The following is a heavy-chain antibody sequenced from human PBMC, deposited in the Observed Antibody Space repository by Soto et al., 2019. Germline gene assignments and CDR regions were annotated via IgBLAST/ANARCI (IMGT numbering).Heavy chain of an antibody. CDR1: GFTFSMYW. J-gene: IGHJ4*02. CDR2: INDDGSST. CDR3: TRGHRSTSTGTGDF. D-gene: IGHD1-1*01. V-gene: IGHV3-74*01. Sequence: GSLRLSCAASGFTFSMYWMHWVRQVPGKGPGWVSRINDDGSSTNYADSVKGRFTISRDNAKNTLYLQMNDLRAEDTAVYYCTRGHRSTSTGTGDFWGQGTLVTVSS.